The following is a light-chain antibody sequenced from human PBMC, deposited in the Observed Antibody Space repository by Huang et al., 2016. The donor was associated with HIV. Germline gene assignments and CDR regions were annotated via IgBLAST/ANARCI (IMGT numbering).Light chain of an antibody. CDR2: GAS. CDR1: QRVNNN. J-gene: IGKJ3*01. CDR3: QRYNNWPIT. V-gene: IGKV3-15*01. Sequence: VMTQSPATLSVSPGERATLSCRASQRVNNNLAWFQQNPGQAPRLLIYGASTRATGIPARFSVSGSGTEFTLTISSLQSEDLAVYYCQRYNNWPITFGPGTKVDVK.